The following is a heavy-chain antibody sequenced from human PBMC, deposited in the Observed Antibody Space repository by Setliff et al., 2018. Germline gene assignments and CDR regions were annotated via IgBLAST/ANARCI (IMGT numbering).Heavy chain of an antibody. CDR1: SGPINSYY. J-gene: IGHJ4*02. CDR2: VHFGGDT. D-gene: IGHD3-10*01. Sequence: PSETLSLTCTVSSGPINSYYWSWVRQSPGKGLEWIGFVHFGGDTNYNPSLKSRVTMSADTSNNQFSLNLRSVTAADTAVYFCARQPSSGAYYNPRPYYFDSWGQGTLVTVSS. CDR3: ARQPSSGAYYNPRPYYFDS. V-gene: IGHV4-59*01.